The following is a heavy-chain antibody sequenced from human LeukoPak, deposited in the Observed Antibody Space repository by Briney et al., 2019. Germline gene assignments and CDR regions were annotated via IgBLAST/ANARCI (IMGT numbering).Heavy chain of an antibody. V-gene: IGHV4-30-4*01. J-gene: IGHJ1*01. CDR3: ARDRYPNGSGVQH. CDR1: GGSISSGDYY. CDR2: IYYSGST. D-gene: IGHD3-10*01. Sequence: PSQTLSLTCTVSGGSISSGDYYWSWIRQPPGKGLEWIGYIYYSGSTYYNPSLKSRVTISVDTSKNQFSLKLSSVTAADTAVYYCARDRYPNGSGVQHWGQGTLVTVSS.